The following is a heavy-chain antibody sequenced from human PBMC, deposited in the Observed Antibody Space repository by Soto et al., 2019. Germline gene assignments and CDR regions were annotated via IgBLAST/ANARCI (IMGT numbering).Heavy chain of an antibody. V-gene: IGHV4-31*03. Sequence: QVQLQESGPGLVKPSQTLSLTCTVSGGSISSDNNFWSWIRQHPGKGLEWIGYIHHSGITYYSPSLRSRVTMSIATSKKQFSLKLGSVTAADTAVYFCARDRGYCSSASCYYWHYYYYYMEVWGKGTTVTVSS. D-gene: IGHD2-2*01. CDR3: ARDRGYCSSASCYYWHYYYYYMEV. CDR2: IHHSGIT. J-gene: IGHJ6*03. CDR1: GGSISSDNNF.